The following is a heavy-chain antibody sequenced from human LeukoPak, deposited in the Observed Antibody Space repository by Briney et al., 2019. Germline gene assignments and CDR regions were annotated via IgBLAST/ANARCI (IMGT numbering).Heavy chain of an antibody. CDR3: ARGGPAARLITFGGVTDY. CDR1: GYTFTSYG. Sequence: ASVKVSCKASGYTFTSYGISWVRQAPGQGLEWMGWISAYNGNTNYAQKLQGRVTMTTDTPTSTAYMELRSLRSDDTAVYYCARGGPAARLITFGGVTDYWGQGTLVTVSS. V-gene: IGHV1-18*01. D-gene: IGHD3-16*01. J-gene: IGHJ4*02. CDR2: ISAYNGNT.